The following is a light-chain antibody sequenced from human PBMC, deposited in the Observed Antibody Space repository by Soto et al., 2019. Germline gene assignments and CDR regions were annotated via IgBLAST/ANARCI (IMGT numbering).Light chain of an antibody. V-gene: IGKV3-11*01. CDR2: DAS. CDR3: EQRSNWPPT. Sequence: EIVLTQSPATLSLSPGERATLSCRASQSVSSYLAWYQQKPGQAPRLLIYDASNRATGIPARFSGSGSGKDFTLTISSLEPEDFAVYYCEQRSNWPPTFGQGTKVYIK. J-gene: IGKJ1*01. CDR1: QSVSSY.